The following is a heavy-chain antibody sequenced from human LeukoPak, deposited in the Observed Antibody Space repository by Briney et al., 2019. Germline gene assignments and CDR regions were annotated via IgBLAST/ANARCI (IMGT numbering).Heavy chain of an antibody. CDR1: GYSVTNYW. D-gene: IGHD3-22*01. J-gene: IGHJ5*02. CDR2: IYPGDSDT. Sequence: GESLKISCKGSGYSVTNYWIAWVRQMPGKGLEWMGIIYPGDSDTRYSPSFQGQVTISADKSISTAYLQWSSLKASDTAMYYCGRRSDYFDSSAYYYRWGQGTLVTVSS. V-gene: IGHV5-51*01. CDR3: GRRSDYFDSSAYYYR.